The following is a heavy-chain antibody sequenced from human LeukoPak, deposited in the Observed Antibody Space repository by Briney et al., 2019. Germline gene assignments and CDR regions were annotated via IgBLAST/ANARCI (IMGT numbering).Heavy chain of an antibody. CDR1: GGSISSYY. J-gene: IGHJ4*02. V-gene: IGHV4-59*08. D-gene: IGHD3-16*02. CDR3: ARRGGLGELSFFDY. CDR2: IYYSGST. Sequence: SETLSLTCTVSGGSISSYYWSWVRQPPGKGLGWVGYIYYSGSTNYNTSLKFRVTISVDTSKTQFSLKLISVTAADTAVYYCARRGGLGELSFFDYWGQGTLVTVSS.